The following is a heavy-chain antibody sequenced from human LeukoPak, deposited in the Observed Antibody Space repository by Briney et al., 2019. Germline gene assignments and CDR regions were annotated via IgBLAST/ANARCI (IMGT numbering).Heavy chain of an antibody. CDR3: ARLVPADR. D-gene: IGHD2-2*01. J-gene: IGHJ4*02. CDR1: GGSITSSSYY. Sequence: SETLSLTCTVSGGSITSSSYYWGWIRQPPGKGLEWIGSIYYSGNTYYNPSLKSRVTISVDTSKNQFSLRLSSVTAADTAVYYCARLVPADRWGQGTLVTVSS. CDR2: IYYSGNT. V-gene: IGHV4-39*07.